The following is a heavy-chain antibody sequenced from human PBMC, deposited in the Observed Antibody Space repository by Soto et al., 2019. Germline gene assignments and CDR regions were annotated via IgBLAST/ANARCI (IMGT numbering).Heavy chain of an antibody. D-gene: IGHD1-1*01. CDR1: GYTSTSYY. Sequence: GASVKVSCKASGYTSTSYYMHWVRQAPGQGLEWMGIINPSGGSTSYAQKFQGRVTMTRDTSTSTVYMELSSLRSEDTAVYYCARDQGDGYNYSRGGYGMDVWGQGTTVTVSS. CDR3: ARDQGDGYNYSRGGYGMDV. J-gene: IGHJ6*02. CDR2: INPSGGST. V-gene: IGHV1-46*01.